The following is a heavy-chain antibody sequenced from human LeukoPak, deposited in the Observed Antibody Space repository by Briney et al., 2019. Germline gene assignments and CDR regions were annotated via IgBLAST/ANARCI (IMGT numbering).Heavy chain of an antibody. V-gene: IGHV1-18*01. J-gene: IGHJ4*02. CDR3: AIIYCSSTSCSPTDY. CDR2: ISAYNGNT. D-gene: IGHD2-2*01. CDR1: GYTFTSYG. Sequence: ASVKVSCKASGYTFTSYGISWARQAPGQGLEWMGWISAYNGNTNYAQKLQGRVTMTTDTSTSTAYMELRSLRSDDTAVYYCAIIYCSSTSCSPTDYWGQGTLVTVSS.